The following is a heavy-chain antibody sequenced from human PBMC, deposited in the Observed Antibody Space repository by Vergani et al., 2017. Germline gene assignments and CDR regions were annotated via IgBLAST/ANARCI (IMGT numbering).Heavy chain of an antibody. CDR3: ASGSRLGDSSGYT. CDR1: GGTFSSYT. CDR2: IIPILGIA. J-gene: IGHJ4*02. D-gene: IGHD3-22*01. V-gene: IGHV1-69*02. Sequence: QVQLVQSGAEVKKPGSSVKVSCKASGGTFSSYTTTWVRQAPGQGLEWMGRIIPILGIANYAQKFQGRVTITADKSTSTAYMELSSLRSEDTAVYYCASGSRLGDSSGYTWGQGTLVTVSS.